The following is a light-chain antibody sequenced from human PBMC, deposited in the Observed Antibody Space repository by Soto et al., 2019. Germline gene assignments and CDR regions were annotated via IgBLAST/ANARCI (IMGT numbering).Light chain of an antibody. V-gene: IGKV3-20*01. CDR3: QQYGSSPIT. Sequence: VLSQSPVTLSLSPGERATLSCRASQRVSSSTYLAWYQQKAGQAPRLLIYDASSRATGIPDRFSGSGSGTDFTLTISRLEPEDFAMYYCQQYGSSPITFGQGTRLEIK. CDR2: DAS. CDR1: QRVSSSTY. J-gene: IGKJ5*01.